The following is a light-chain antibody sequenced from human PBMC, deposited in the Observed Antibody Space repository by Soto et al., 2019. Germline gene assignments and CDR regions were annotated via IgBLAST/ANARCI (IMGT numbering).Light chain of an antibody. CDR2: WAS. Sequence: DIVMTQSPDSLAVSLGERATINCKSSQSVLHSSNNKNYLAWYQQKPGQPPKLLIYWASTRESGVPDRFSGSGSVTDFTLTFSSLQAADVAMYYCQQYYTTPLTFGGGTKVEIK. CDR3: QQYYTTPLT. J-gene: IGKJ4*01. V-gene: IGKV4-1*01. CDR1: QSVLHSSNNKNY.